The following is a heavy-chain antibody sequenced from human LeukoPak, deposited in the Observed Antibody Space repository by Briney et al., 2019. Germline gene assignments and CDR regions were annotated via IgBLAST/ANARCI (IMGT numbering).Heavy chain of an antibody. V-gene: IGHV4-39*01. J-gene: IGHJ4*02. D-gene: IGHD3-9*01. Sequence: SETLSLTCTVSGGSISSSSNYWGWIRQPPGKGLEWIGSIYYSGRTYYNPSLKSRVTISVDTSKNQFSLKLSSVTAADTAVYYCHQTGYYQGLDYWGQGTLVTVSS. CDR3: HQTGYYQGLDY. CDR2: IYYSGRT. CDR1: GGSISSSSNY.